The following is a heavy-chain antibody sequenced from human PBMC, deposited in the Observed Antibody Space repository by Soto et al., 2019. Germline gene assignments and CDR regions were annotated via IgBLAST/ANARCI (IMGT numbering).Heavy chain of an antibody. D-gene: IGHD6-19*01. CDR3: AGAMAGPTAIGY. CDR2: INSDGSST. CDR1: GFTFSSYW. J-gene: IGHJ4*02. V-gene: IGHV3-74*01. Sequence: EVQLVESGGGLVQPGGSLRLSCAASGFTFSSYWMHWVRQAPGKGLVWVSRINSDGSSTSYADSVKGRFTISRDNAKNTLYLQMNSLRAEDTALYYCAGAMAGPTAIGYWGPGTPVTVSS.